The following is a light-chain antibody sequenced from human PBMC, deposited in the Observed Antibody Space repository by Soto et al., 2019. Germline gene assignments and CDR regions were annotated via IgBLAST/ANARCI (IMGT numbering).Light chain of an antibody. CDR1: SSDVGGYNY. CDR2: DVN. CDR3: GSYKNGITLG. Sequence: SALTQPASVSGSPGQSITISCTGTSSDVGGYNYVSWYQHHPGKVPKLLIYDVNMRPPGISNRLSGSKSGNTASLTISGIRAEEEGYYYWGSYKNGITLGFGEGAKLTAL. V-gene: IGLV2-14*03. J-gene: IGLJ2*01.